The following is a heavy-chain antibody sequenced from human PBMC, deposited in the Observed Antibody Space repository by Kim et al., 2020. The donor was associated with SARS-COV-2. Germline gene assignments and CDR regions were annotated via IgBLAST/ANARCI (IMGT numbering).Heavy chain of an antibody. J-gene: IGHJ5*02. V-gene: IGHV1-69*01. Sequence: AQKFQGRVTITADESTSTAYMELSSLRSEDTAVYYCARGIAAAATEAFDPWGQGTLVTVSS. CDR3: ARGIAAAATEAFDP. D-gene: IGHD6-13*01.